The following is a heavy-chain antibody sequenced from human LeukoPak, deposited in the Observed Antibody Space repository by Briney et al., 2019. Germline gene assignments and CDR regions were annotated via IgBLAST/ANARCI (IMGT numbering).Heavy chain of an antibody. J-gene: IGHJ4*02. Sequence: PSQTLSLTCTVSGGSISSDNYYWSWIRQLPGKGLEWIGYIYYSGTTYYNPSLKSRVTISVDTSKNQFSLKLYSVTAADTAVYYCARDHWNQSGLYYFDYWGQGTLVTVSS. CDR2: IYYSGTT. D-gene: IGHD1-1*01. V-gene: IGHV4-31*03. CDR1: GGSISSDNYY. CDR3: ARDHWNQSGLYYFDY.